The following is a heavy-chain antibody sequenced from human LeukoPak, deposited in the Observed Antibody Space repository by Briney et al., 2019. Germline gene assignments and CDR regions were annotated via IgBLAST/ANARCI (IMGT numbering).Heavy chain of an antibody. D-gene: IGHD3-3*01. J-gene: IGHJ4*02. CDR2: ISYDGSDE. CDR3: ARDFTPEWFDIH. V-gene: IGHV3-30*04. Sequence: GRSLRLSCVASGLAFSSYSMHWVRQAPGKGLEWVGVISYDGSDEYYTDSVKGRFTISRDNSKNTVYLQMNSLRADDTAVYYCARDFTPEWFDIHWGQGTLVTVS. CDR1: GLAFSSYS.